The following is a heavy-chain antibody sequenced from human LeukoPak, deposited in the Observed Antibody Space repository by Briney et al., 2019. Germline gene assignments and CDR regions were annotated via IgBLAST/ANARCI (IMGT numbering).Heavy chain of an antibody. CDR3: GGGGRLGQLSLPGQFDY. V-gene: IGHV3-7*01. Sequence: GGSLRLSCATSGFTLSYYWMSWVRPAPGRGLEWVANIKQDGSEEYYVDSVKGRFTISRDNAKNSVYLQMNSLSAADPAVYYLGGGGRLGQLSLPGQFDYWGQGTLVTVSS. CDR1: GFTLSYYW. D-gene: IGHD3-16*02. J-gene: IGHJ4*02. CDR2: IKQDGSEE.